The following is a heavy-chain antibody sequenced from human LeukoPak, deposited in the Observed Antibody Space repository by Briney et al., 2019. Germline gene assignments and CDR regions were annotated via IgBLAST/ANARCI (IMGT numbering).Heavy chain of an antibody. CDR2: IYLYGTT. Sequence: NPSETLSLTCTVSGGSISSYYWSWVRQSPVKGLEWIGEIYLYGTTNYNPSFTSRVTMSVDRSRNQFSLKLTSVTAADTAVYYCARQKWEQQGRDYYFNGLDVWGPGTTVIVSS. D-gene: IGHD1/OR15-1a*01. J-gene: IGHJ6*02. V-gene: IGHV4-59*08. CDR1: GGSISSYY. CDR3: ARQKWEQQGRDYYFNGLDV.